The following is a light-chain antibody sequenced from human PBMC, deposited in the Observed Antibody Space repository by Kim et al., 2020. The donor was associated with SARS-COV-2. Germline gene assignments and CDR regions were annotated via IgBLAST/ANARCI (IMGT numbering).Light chain of an antibody. J-gene: IGKJ4*01. V-gene: IGKV3-15*01. Sequence: EIVMTQSPATLSVSPGERATLSCRASQSVSSNLAWYQQKPGHAPRLLIYGASTRATGVPARFSGSGSGTDFSLTISSLQSEDFAVYHCQQYNNWPPITFGGGTKVDIK. CDR3: QQYNNWPPIT. CDR2: GAS. CDR1: QSVSSN.